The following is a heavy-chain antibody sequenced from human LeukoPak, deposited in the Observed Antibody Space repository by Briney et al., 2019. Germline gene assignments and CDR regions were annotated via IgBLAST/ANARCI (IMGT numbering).Heavy chain of an antibody. CDR2: INSDGSRT. D-gene: IGHD3-22*01. CDR1: GFTFSSYA. J-gene: IGHJ3*02. CDR3: ARDADTSGYYAGAFDI. Sequence: GGSLRLSCAASGFTFSSYAMSWVRQAPGKGLEWVSRINSDGSRTTYADSVKGRFTISRDNAKNTLYLQMNSLRAEDTAVYYCARDADTSGYYAGAFDIWGQGTMVTVSS. V-gene: IGHV3-74*01.